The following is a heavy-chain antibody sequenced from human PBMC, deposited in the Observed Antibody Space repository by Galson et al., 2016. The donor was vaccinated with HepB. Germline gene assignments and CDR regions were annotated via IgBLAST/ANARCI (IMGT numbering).Heavy chain of an antibody. CDR1: GFNFSNYA. D-gene: IGHD3-22*01. V-gene: IGHV3-23*01. Sequence: SLRLSCAGSGFNFSNYAMSWVRRAPGKGLEWVSGISGSSGSTYYADSVKGRFTISRDNSKNTLYLQMNSLRADDTAIYYCSKLTMIIVVTPHFDSWGQGTLVTVSS. CDR2: ISGSSGST. J-gene: IGHJ4*02. CDR3: SKLTMIIVVTPHFDS.